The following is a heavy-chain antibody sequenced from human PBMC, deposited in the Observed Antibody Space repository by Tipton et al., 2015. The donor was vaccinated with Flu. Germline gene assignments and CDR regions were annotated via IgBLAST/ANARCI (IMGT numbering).Heavy chain of an antibody. CDR2: IYSDGPT. Sequence: SLRLSCAASGFTVSSSYMGWVRQAPGKGLEWVSVIYSDGPTYYADSVKGRFTISRDNSKNTLSLQMNSLRAEDTAVFYCAKDGVEAAASGGGMDVWGRGTTVSVSS. CDR3: AKDGVEAAASGGGMDV. V-gene: IGHV3-66*02. CDR1: GFTVSSSY. D-gene: IGHD2-2*01. J-gene: IGHJ6*02.